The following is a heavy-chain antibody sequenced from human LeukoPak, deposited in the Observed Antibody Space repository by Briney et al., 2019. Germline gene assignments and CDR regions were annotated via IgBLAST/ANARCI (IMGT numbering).Heavy chain of an antibody. Sequence: GGSLRLSCVASGFSFSNYAMSWVRQAPGKGLEWVSLIIGSSGSTFYADSVKGRFTISRDKSKNTLYLQTNSLRAEDTAVYYCAKGGYDYVEIGYFDYWGQGTLVTVSS. CDR1: GFSFSNYA. CDR2: IIGSSGST. J-gene: IGHJ4*02. V-gene: IGHV3-23*01. D-gene: IGHD5-12*01. CDR3: AKGGYDYVEIGYFDY.